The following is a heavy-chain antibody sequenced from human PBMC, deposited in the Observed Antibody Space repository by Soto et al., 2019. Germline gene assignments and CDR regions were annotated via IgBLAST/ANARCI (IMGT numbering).Heavy chain of an antibody. CDR3: VKDGELRSQTPYYFDY. Sequence: GGSLRLSCSASGFTFSSYAMHWVRQAPGKGLEYVSAISSNGGSTYYADSVKGRFTNSRDNSKNTLDLQMSSLRAEDTAVYYCVKDGELRSQTPYYFDYWGQGTLVTVSS. CDR1: GFTFSSYA. J-gene: IGHJ4*02. V-gene: IGHV3-64D*08. CDR2: ISSNGGST. D-gene: IGHD1-26*01.